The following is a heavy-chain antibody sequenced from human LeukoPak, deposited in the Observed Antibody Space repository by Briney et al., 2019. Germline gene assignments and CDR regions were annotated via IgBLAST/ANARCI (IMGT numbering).Heavy chain of an antibody. Sequence: SETLSLTCIVSNGSISSYYWSWIRQPPGKGLEWIGYIYYSGNTNYNPSLKSRVTISVDTSKNQFSLKLSSVTAADTAVYYCARDLDWNYADYWGQGTLVTVSS. D-gene: IGHD1-7*01. CDR2: IYYSGNT. J-gene: IGHJ4*02. CDR3: ARDLDWNYADY. V-gene: IGHV4-59*12. CDR1: NGSISSYY.